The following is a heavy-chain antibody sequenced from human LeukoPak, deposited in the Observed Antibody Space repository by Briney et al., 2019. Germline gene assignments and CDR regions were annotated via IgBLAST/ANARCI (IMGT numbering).Heavy chain of an antibody. D-gene: IGHD6-6*01. Sequence: ASVKVSCKASGYTFTSYDINWVRRATGQGLEWMGWMNPNSGNTGYAQKFQGRVTITRNTSISTAYMELSSLRSEDTAVYYCARRFPIAARWGYYFDYWGQGTLVTVSS. V-gene: IGHV1-8*03. CDR2: MNPNSGNT. CDR3: ARRFPIAARWGYYFDY. J-gene: IGHJ4*02. CDR1: GYTFTSYD.